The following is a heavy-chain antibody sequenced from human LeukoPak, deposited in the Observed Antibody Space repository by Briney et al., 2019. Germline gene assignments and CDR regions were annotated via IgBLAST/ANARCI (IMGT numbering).Heavy chain of an antibody. Sequence: SETLSLTCTVSGGSISSGGYYWSWIRQHPGKGLEWIGYIYYSGSTYYNPSLKSRVTISVDTSKNQFSLKLSSVTAADTAVYYCARVVRYSGYDQFDYWGQGTLVTVSS. V-gene: IGHV4-31*03. CDR3: ARVVRYSGYDQFDY. CDR1: GGSISSGGYY. D-gene: IGHD5-12*01. CDR2: IYYSGST. J-gene: IGHJ4*02.